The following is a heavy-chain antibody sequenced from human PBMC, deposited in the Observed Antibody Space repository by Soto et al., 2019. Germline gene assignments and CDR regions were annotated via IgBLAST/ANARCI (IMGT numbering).Heavy chain of an antibody. CDR1: GGTFSSYA. CDR2: IIPIFGTA. J-gene: IGHJ5*02. D-gene: IGHD3-3*01. CDR3: ARDLEGRITIFGVGEAWFDP. V-gene: IGHV1-69*01. Sequence: QVQLVQSGAEVKKPGSSVKVSCKASGGTFSSYAISWVRQAPGQGLEWMGGIIPIFGTANYAQKFQGRVTITADDSTSTAYMELSSLRSEDTAVYYCARDLEGRITIFGVGEAWFDPWGQGTLVTVSS.